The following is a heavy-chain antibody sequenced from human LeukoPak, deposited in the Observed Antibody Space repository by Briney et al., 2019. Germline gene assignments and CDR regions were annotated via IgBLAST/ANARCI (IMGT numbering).Heavy chain of an antibody. D-gene: IGHD2/OR15-2a*01. CDR2: IHADGGRT. Sequence: GGSLRLSCAASGFAFADYAMHLVRQIPGKGLECVAHIHADGGRTFYADSVKGRFTVSRDNGKNSLFLQMDSLTSDDTALYYCSTWAFYHGLDVWGQGATVIVSS. J-gene: IGHJ6*02. CDR3: STWAFYHGLDV. CDR1: GFAFADYA. V-gene: IGHV3-43*02.